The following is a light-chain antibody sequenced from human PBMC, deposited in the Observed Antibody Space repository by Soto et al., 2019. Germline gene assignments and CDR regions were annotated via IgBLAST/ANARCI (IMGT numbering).Light chain of an antibody. J-gene: IGKJ2*01. CDR2: AAS. Sequence: DIQMTQSPSSLSASVGDRVTITCRASQSISTNLNWFQQKPGKAPKLLIYAASSLQSGVPSRFSGSGLATDFTLTINTLQPEDFAVYFCQQTYMVPYTFGQGTKVDIK. CDR3: QQTYMVPYT. V-gene: IGKV1-39*01. CDR1: QSISTN.